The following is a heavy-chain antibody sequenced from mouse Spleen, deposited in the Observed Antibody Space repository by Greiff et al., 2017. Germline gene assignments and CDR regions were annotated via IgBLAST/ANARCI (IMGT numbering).Heavy chain of an antibody. J-gene: IGHJ1*01. Sequence: EVKLQESGPGLVKPSQSLSLTCSVTGYSITSGYYWNWIRQFPGNKLEWMGYISYDGSNNYNPSLKNRISITRDTSKNQFFLKLNSVTTEDTATYYCASDGYYVWYFDVWGAGTTVTVSS. CDR2: ISYDGSN. CDR3: ASDGYYVWYFDV. CDR1: GYSITSGYY. V-gene: IGHV3-6*01. D-gene: IGHD2-3*01.